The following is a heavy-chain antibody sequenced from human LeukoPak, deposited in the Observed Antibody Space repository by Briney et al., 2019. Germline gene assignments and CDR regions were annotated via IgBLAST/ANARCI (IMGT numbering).Heavy chain of an antibody. V-gene: IGHV3-23*01. CDR1: GLTFSNYC. CDR3: AKEQLGY. CDR2: ISGSGGST. J-gene: IGHJ4*02. Sequence: TGGSQRLSCVVSGLTFSNYCMTWVRQAPGKGLEWVSAISGSGGSTYYADSVKGRFTISRDNFKNTLYLQMNSLRAEDTAVYYCAKEQLGYWGQGTLVTVSS. D-gene: IGHD6-6*01.